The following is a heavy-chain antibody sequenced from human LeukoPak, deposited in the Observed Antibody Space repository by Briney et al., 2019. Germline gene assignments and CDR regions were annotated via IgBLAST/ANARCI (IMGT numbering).Heavy chain of an antibody. CDR3: ARDPPRYYYDSSGYYS. Sequence: SETLSLTCTVSGGSISRSSYYWGWIRQPPGKGLEWIGSIYYSGSTYYNPSLKSRVTISVDTSKNQFSLKLSSVTAADTAVYYCARDPPRYYYDSSGYYSWGQGTLVTVSS. CDR2: IYYSGST. J-gene: IGHJ5*02. CDR1: GGSISRSSYY. D-gene: IGHD3-22*01. V-gene: IGHV4-39*07.